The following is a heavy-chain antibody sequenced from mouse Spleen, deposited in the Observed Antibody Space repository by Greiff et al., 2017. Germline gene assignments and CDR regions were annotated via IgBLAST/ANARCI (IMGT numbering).Heavy chain of an antibody. CDR3: ARHYYGNSYGYFDY. Sequence: EVQLQQSGPELVKPGASVKISCKASGYSFTGYYMNWVKQSPEKSLEWIGEINPSTGGTTYNQKFKAKATLTVDKSSSTAYMQLKSLTSEDSAVYYCARHYYGNSYGYFDYWGQGTTLTVSS. CDR2: INPSTGGT. V-gene: IGHV1-42*01. CDR1: GYSFTGYY. D-gene: IGHD1-1*01. J-gene: IGHJ2*01.